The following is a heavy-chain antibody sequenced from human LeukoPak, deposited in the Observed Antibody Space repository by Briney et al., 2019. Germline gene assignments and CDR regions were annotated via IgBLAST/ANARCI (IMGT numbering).Heavy chain of an antibody. CDR3: ARSEPYGSGSYYNWPYGMDV. CDR1: GFTFSDYY. Sequence: GGSLRLSCAASGFTFSDYYMSWIRQAPGKGLEWVSYIGSSGSIIYYADSVKGRFTISRDNAKNSLYLHMNSLRVEDTAVYYCARSEPYGSGSYYNWPYGMDVWGQGTTVTVSS. V-gene: IGHV3-11*01. D-gene: IGHD3-10*01. CDR2: IGSSGSII. J-gene: IGHJ6*02.